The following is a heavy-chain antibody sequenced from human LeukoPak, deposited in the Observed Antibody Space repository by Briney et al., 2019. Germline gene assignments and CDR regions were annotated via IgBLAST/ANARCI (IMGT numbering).Heavy chain of an antibody. CDR2: INSDGIST. V-gene: IGHV3-74*01. CDR3: ARDGNYYDSSGPADY. Sequence: GGSLRLSCAASRLTFSRYWMHWVRQAPGKGRVWVSRINSDGISTSYADSVKGRFTISRDNAKNTLYLQMNSLRAEDTAVYYCARDGNYYDSSGPADYWGQGTLVTVSS. CDR1: RLTFSRYW. J-gene: IGHJ4*02. D-gene: IGHD3-22*01.